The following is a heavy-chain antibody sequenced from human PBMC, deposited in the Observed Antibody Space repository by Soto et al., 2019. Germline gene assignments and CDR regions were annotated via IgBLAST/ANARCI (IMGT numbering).Heavy chain of an antibody. CDR1: GFTFSSYA. D-gene: IGHD6-19*01. J-gene: IGHJ4*02. CDR2: ISYDGSNK. CDR3: AGGARGNGWSLFDY. V-gene: IGHV3-30-3*01. Sequence: QVQLVESGGGVVQPGRSLRLSCAASGFTFSSYARHWVRQAPGKGLGWVAVISYDGSNKYYADSVKGRFTISRDNSKNTLYLQKHSLIAEETAVYYCAGGARGNGWSLFDYWGQGTLVTVSS.